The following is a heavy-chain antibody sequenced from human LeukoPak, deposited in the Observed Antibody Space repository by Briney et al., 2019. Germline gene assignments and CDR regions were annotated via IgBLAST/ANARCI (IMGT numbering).Heavy chain of an antibody. CDR2: ISWNSGSI. D-gene: IGHD1-26*01. J-gene: IGHJ4*02. CDR1: GFTFDDYA. V-gene: IGHV3-9*01. Sequence: GRSLRLSCAASGFTFDDYAMHWVPQAPGKGLEWVSGISWNSGSIGYADSVKGRFTISRDNAKNSLYLQMNSLRAEDTALYYCAKDNAVIVGATYLDYWGQGTLVTVSS. CDR3: AKDNAVIVGATYLDY.